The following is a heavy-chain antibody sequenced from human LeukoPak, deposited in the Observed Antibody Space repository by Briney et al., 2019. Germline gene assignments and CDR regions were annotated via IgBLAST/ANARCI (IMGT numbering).Heavy chain of an antibody. Sequence: GTSLRLSCAVSGFTFRSYWMHWVRQAPGKGLVWVSSIRSDGSSTTYADSVKGRFTISRDNAENTLYLQMNSLRVEDTAVYYCARISTLVRHYWGQGTLVTVSS. CDR3: ARISTLVRHY. V-gene: IGHV3-74*03. J-gene: IGHJ4*02. CDR2: IRSDGSST. D-gene: IGHD3-10*01. CDR1: GFTFRSYW.